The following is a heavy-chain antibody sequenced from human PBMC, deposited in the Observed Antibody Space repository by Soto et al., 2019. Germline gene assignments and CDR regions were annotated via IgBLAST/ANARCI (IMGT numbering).Heavy chain of an antibody. Sequence: VQLFASGGGSARPGGSLRLSCTASGFTFTSYGMGWVRQAPGKGLQWVSTIRGDGGQTHYTDSVKGRFSISRDNSKNTVYLQMDSLRAEDTAMYFCARDVGFDSDDFFAYWGQGTQVTVSS. CDR2: IRGDGGQT. CDR1: GFTFTSYG. J-gene: IGHJ4*02. D-gene: IGHD3-9*01. V-gene: IGHV3-23*01. CDR3: ARDVGFDSDDFFAY.